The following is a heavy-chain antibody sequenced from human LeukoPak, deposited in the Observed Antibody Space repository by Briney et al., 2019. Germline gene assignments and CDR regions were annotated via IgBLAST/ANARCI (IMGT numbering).Heavy chain of an antibody. CDR1: GGSISSGDYY. CDR3: AGGPYSSSLEDY. D-gene: IGHD6-13*01. CDR2: IYYSGST. V-gene: IGHV4-30-4*01. J-gene: IGHJ4*02. Sequence: SQTLSLTCTVSGGSISSGDYYWSWIRQPPGKGLEWIGYIYYSGSTYYNPSLKSRVTISVDTSKNQFSLKLSSVTAADKAVYYCAGGPYSSSLEDYWGQGTLVTVSS.